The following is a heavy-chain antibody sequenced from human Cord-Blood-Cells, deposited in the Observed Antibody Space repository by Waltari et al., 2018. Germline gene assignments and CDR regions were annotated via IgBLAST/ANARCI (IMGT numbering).Heavy chain of an antibody. CDR1: GGTFSSYA. J-gene: IGHJ4*02. CDR2: IIPSFGTA. Sequence: QVQLVQSGAEVKKPGSSVKVSCKASGGTFSSYAISWVRQAPGQGLEWMRGIIPSFGTANYAKKFQGRVTITADESTSTAYMELSSLRSEDTAVYYCARPRYCSSTSCYTFDYWGQGTLVTVSS. D-gene: IGHD2-2*02. V-gene: IGHV1-69*01. CDR3: ARPRYCSSTSCYTFDY.